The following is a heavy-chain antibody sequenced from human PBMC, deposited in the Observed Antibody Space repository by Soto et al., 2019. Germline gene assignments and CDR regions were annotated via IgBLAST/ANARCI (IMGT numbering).Heavy chain of an antibody. V-gene: IGHV3-23*01. Sequence: EVQLLESGGGLVQPGGSLRLSCAASGFTFSSYAMSWVRQAPGKGLEWVSAISGSGGSTYYADSVKGRFTISRDNSKNTLYLQMNSLRAEDTAVYYCAKEPVPAAILGNWFDPWGQGTLVTVSS. CDR3: AKEPVPAAILGNWFDP. CDR1: GFTFSSYA. J-gene: IGHJ5*02. D-gene: IGHD2-2*02. CDR2: ISGSGGST.